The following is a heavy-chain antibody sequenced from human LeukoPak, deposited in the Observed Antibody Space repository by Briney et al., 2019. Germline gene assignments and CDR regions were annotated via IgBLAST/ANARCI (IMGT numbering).Heavy chain of an antibody. J-gene: IGHJ5*02. Sequence: SETPSLTCAVYGGSFSGYYWSWIRQPPGKGLEWIGEINHSGSTNYNPSLKSRVTISVDTSKNQFSLKLSSVTAADTAVYYCARGLGYSSGWPNWFDPWGQGTLVTVSS. CDR3: ARGLGYSSGWPNWFDP. V-gene: IGHV4-34*01. CDR1: GGSFSGYY. CDR2: INHSGST. D-gene: IGHD6-19*01.